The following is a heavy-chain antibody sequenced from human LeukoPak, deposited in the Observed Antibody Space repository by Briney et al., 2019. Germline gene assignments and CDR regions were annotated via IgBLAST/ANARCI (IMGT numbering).Heavy chain of an antibody. CDR2: IFTSGRT. D-gene: IGHD1-26*01. J-gene: IGHJ4*02. CDR3: ARGRSGEPNLYFDN. V-gene: IGHV4-4*07. Sequence: SETLSLTCTVSGGSISNFYWSWIRQPAGKGLEWIGRIFTSGRTNYNPSLKSRVTMSVDTSKNQFSLNLSSVTAADTAVYYCARGRSGEPNLYFDNWGQGTLVTVSS. CDR1: GGSISNFY.